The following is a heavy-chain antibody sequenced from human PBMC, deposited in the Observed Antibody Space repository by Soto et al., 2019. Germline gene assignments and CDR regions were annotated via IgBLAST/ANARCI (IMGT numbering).Heavy chain of an antibody. V-gene: IGHV1-69*01. D-gene: IGHD6-13*01. CDR1: GGTFSSYA. CDR2: IIPIFGTA. J-gene: IGHJ4*02. CDR3: AREMSGSSWYYFDY. Sequence: ASVKFSCKASGGTFSSYAISWVRQAPGQGLEWMGGIIPIFGTANYAQKFQGRVTITADESTSTAYMELSSLRSEDTAVYYCAREMSGSSWYYFDYWGQGTLVTVSS.